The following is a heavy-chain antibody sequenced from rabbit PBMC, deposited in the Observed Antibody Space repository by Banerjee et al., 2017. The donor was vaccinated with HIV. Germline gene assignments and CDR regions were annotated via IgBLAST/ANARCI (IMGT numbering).Heavy chain of an antibody. V-gene: IGHV1S45*01. D-gene: IGHD8-1*01. Sequence: QEQLVESGGDLVKPGASLTLTCKASGLDFSGGYYMCWVRQAPGKGLEWIACINTGSSNTWFASWAKGRFTISSTSSTTVTLQMTSLTAADTATYFCARDTGSSFSSYGMDLWGPGTLVTVS. CDR1: GLDFSGGYY. J-gene: IGHJ6*01. CDR3: ARDTGSSFSSYGMDL. CDR2: INTGSSNT.